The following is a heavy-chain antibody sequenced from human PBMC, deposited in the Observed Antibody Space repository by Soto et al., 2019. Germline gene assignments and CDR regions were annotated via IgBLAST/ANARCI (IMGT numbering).Heavy chain of an antibody. D-gene: IGHD3-22*01. CDR1: GYTFSSCG. CDR3: ARTTLFSGYSDY. J-gene: IGHJ4*02. V-gene: IGHV1-18*01. Sequence: QVQLVQSGAEVKKPGASVKVSCKASGYTFSSCGINWVRQAPGQGLEWIGWISGYNGNTNYAQSLQGRVTMTTDTYTTTAYMELRSLRSDDTALYFCARTTLFSGYSDYWGQGTLVTVSS. CDR2: ISGYNGNT.